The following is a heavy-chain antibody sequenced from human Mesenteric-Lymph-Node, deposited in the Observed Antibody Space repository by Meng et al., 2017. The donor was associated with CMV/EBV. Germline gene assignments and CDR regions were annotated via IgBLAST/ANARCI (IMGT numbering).Heavy chain of an antibody. J-gene: IGHJ4*02. CDR1: GFTFSSYA. D-gene: IGHD5-12*01. CDR3: ARESDDYFDY. V-gene: IGHV3-23*03. CDR2: IYSGGSST. Sequence: GGSLRLSCAASGFTFSSYAMSWVRQAPGKGLEWVSVIYSGGSSTYYADSVKGRFTISRDNSKNTLYLQMNSLRAEDTAVYYCARESDDYFDYWGQGTLVTVSS.